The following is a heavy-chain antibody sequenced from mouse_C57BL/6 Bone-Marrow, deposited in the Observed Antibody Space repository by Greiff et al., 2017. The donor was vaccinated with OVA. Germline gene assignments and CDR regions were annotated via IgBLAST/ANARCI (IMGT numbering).Heavy chain of an antibody. V-gene: IGHV1-64*01. Sequence: QVQLQQPGAELVKPGASVKLSCKASGYTFTSYWMHWVKQRPGQGLEWIGMIHPNRGSTNYNEKFKSKATLTVDKSSSTAYMQLSSLTSEDSAVYYCARDYYGSRYAMDYWGQGTSVTVSS. CDR3: ARDYYGSRYAMDY. CDR2: IHPNRGST. D-gene: IGHD1-1*01. J-gene: IGHJ4*01. CDR1: GYTFTSYW.